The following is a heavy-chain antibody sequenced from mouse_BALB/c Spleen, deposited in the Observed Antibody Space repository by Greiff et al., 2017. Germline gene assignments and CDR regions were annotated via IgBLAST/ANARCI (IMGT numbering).Heavy chain of an antibody. CDR2: ISSGGGST. D-gene: IGHD1-1*01. V-gene: IGHV5-12-1*01. CDR1: GFAFSSYD. Sequence: EVKLVESGGGLVKPGGSLKLSCAASGFAFSSYDMSWVRQTPEKRLEWVAYISSGGGSTYYPDNVKGRFTISRDNAKNTLYLQMSSLKSEDTAMYYCARHYGSSFDYWGQGTTLTVSS. J-gene: IGHJ2*01. CDR3: ARHYGSSFDY.